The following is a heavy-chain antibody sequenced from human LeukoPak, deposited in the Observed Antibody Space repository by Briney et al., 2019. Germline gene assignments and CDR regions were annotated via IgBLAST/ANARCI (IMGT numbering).Heavy chain of an antibody. CDR2: IKEDGSEK. CDR3: ATYLVDSSTYVLSDY. CDR1: GFTFSRYW. Sequence: GGSLRLPCAASGFTFSRYWMSWVRQAPGKGLEWVANIKEDGSEKQYVDSVKGRFTISRDNAKNSLYLQMNSLRAEDTAVYYCATYLVDSSTYVLSDYWGQGTLVTVSS. D-gene: IGHD3-22*01. J-gene: IGHJ4*02. V-gene: IGHV3-7*01.